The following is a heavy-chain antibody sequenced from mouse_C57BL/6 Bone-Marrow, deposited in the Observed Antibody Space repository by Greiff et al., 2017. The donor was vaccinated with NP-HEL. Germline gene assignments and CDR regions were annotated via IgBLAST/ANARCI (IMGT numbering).Heavy chain of an antibody. J-gene: IGHJ2*01. Sequence: EVKLVESGGGLVKPGGSLKLSCAASGFTFSSYAMSWVRQTPEKRLEWVATISDGGSYTYYPDNVKGRFTISRDNAKNNLYLQMSHLKSEDTAMYYCARVRIYYDYDEGFDYWGQGTTLTVSS. V-gene: IGHV5-4*03. CDR1: GFTFSSYA. CDR3: ARVRIYYDYDEGFDY. D-gene: IGHD2-4*01. CDR2: ISDGGSYT.